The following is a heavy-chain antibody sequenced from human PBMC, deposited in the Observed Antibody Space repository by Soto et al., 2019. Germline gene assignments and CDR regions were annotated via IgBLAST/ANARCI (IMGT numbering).Heavy chain of an antibody. D-gene: IGHD6-6*01. V-gene: IGHV1-2*02. CDR2: VNPNSGGT. CDR1: GYTFTAYY. CDR3: ARSIAARRTVDY. Sequence: ASVNVSCKYSGYTFTAYYMPWVRQAPGQGREWMGWVNPNSGGTNYAQKFQGRVTMTRDTSITTAYMELSRLRSDDTAVYYCARSIAARRTVDYWGQGTLVTVSS. J-gene: IGHJ4*01.